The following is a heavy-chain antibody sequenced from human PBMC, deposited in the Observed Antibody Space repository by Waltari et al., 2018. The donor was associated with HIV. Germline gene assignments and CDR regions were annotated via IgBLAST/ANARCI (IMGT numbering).Heavy chain of an antibody. CDR2: TNYRSKWYN. CDR1: GDSVSSTCDA. V-gene: IGHV6-1*01. Sequence: QVQLQQSGPGLVKPSQTLSLTCAISGDSVSSTCDAWNWIRQSPSRGLEWLGRTNYRSKWYNDYAVSVKSRITINPDTSKNQFSLQLNSVTPEDTAVYYCAREAAAALKKFDPWGQGTLVTVSS. CDR3: AREAAAALKKFDP. J-gene: IGHJ5*02. D-gene: IGHD6-13*01.